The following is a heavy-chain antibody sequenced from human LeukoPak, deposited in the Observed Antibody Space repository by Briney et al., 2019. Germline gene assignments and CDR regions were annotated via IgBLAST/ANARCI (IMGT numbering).Heavy chain of an antibody. V-gene: IGHV3-48*04. Sequence: PGGSLRLSCVASEFTFSSSSMSWVRQAPGKGLEWVSYISSSSTTIYYADSVKGRFTISRDNAKNSLYLQMNSLRVEETAVYYCARSGRPGPYYGMDVWGQGTTVTVSS. J-gene: IGHJ6*02. CDR2: ISSSSTTI. CDR3: ARSGRPGPYYGMDV. D-gene: IGHD2-15*01. CDR1: EFTFSSSS.